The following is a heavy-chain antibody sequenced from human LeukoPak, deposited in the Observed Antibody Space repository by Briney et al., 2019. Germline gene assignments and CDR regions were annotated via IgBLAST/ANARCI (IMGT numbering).Heavy chain of an antibody. V-gene: IGHV4-34*01. CDR2: INHNGGT. CDR1: GGSFSGYF. J-gene: IGHJ3*02. CDR3: ARGAFGVLLSAFDI. Sequence: SETLSLTCAVYGGSFSGYFWSWIRQPPGKGLEWIGDINHNGGTNYNPSLKSRVTISVDTSKNQFSLKLSSVTAADTAAYWCARGAFGVLLSAFDIWGQGTMVTVSS. D-gene: IGHD3-3*01.